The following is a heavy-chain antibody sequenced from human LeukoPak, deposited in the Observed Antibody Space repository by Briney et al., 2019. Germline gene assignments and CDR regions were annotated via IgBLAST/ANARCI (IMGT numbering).Heavy chain of an antibody. CDR3: TTGDSSSWYSGPIDY. CDR2: IKSKTDGGTT. CDR1: GFTFSNAW. V-gene: IGHV3-15*01. J-gene: IGHJ4*02. Sequence: GGSLRLSCAASGFTFSNAWMSWVRQAPGKGLEWVGRIKSKTDGGTTDYAAPVKGRFTISRDDSKNTLYLQMNSLKTEDTAVYYGTTGDSSSWYSGPIDYWGQGTLVTVSS. D-gene: IGHD6-13*01.